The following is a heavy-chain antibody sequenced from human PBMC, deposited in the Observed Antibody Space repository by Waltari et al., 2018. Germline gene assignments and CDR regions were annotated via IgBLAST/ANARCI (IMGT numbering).Heavy chain of an antibody. CDR2: IYPYDSVT. CDR3: AKTVIGGGSGYRFGLDV. Sequence: EVALVQSGPEVKKAGESLKISCSTSGFLFTAFCVIWFRQLPGKGLQWMGAIYPYDSVTTFNPSFQGHVTFSVDKSIDTAFLHWNSLKTSDTATYYCAKTVIGGGSGYRFGLDVWGQGT. V-gene: IGHV5-51*01. CDR1: GFLFTAFC. D-gene: IGHD3-10*01. J-gene: IGHJ6*02.